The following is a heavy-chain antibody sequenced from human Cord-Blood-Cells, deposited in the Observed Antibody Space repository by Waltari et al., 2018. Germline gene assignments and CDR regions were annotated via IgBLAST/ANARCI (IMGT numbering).Heavy chain of an antibody. V-gene: IGHV3-48*02. Sequence: EVQLVESGGGLVQPGGSLRLSCAASGFTFSSYSMNCVRQAPGKGLAWVSYISSSSSTIYYADSVKGRFTISRDNAKNSLYLQMNSLRDEDTAVYYCAREGSYDSSGFDYWGQGTLVTVSS. D-gene: IGHD3-22*01. CDR1: GFTFSSYS. CDR2: ISSSSSTI. CDR3: AREGSYDSSGFDY. J-gene: IGHJ4*02.